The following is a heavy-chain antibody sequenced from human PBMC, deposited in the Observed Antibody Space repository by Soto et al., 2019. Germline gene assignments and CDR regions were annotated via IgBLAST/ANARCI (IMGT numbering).Heavy chain of an antibody. Sequence: QVQLQESGSGLVKPSQTLSLTCSVSGGSISSAGYFWSWIRQRPGKGLEWIGHIYYSGSAYYSPSLKSRVTLSVDTSKNQFSLNLRSVTAADTAVYYCARIRSGNHPDTWGQGTLVTVSS. CDR3: ARIRSGNHPDT. V-gene: IGHV4-31*03. CDR2: IYYSGSA. J-gene: IGHJ5*02. CDR1: GGSISSAGYF. D-gene: IGHD4-4*01.